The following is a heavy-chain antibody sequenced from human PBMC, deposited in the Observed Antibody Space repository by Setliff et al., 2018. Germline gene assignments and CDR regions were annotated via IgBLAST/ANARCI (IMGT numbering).Heavy chain of an antibody. CDR2: IRDKGHGGTT. J-gene: IGHJ4*02. V-gene: IGHV3-49*03. D-gene: IGHD3-9*01. CDR3: TTSVFLTGFDY. Sequence: GGSLRLSCTASGFSFGDYTMTWLRQVPGKGLEWVGFIRDKGHGGTTDYAAPVKGRFTISRDDSKNTQYLQMNSLQTEDTAVYYCTTSVFLTGFDYWGQGTLVTVSS. CDR1: GFSFGDYT.